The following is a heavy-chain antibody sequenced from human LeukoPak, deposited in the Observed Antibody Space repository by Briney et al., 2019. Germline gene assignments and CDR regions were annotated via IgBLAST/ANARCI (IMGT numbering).Heavy chain of an antibody. J-gene: IGHJ4*02. Sequence: GASVKVSCKASGYTFTSYDINWVRQATGQGLEWMGWTNPNSGNTGYAQKFQGRVTITRNTSISTAYMELSSLRSEDTAVYYCARGQRRLGELSLYGWGQGTLVTVSS. CDR1: GYTFTSYD. CDR2: TNPNSGNT. D-gene: IGHD3-16*02. CDR3: ARGQRRLGELSLYG. V-gene: IGHV1-8*03.